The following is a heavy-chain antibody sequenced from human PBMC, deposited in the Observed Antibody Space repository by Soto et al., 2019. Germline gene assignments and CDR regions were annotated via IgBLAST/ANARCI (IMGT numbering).Heavy chain of an antibody. V-gene: IGHV3-30*04. Sequence: GGSLRLSCAASGFTFSSYAMHWVRRAPGKGLEWVAVISYDGSNKYYADSVKGRFTISRDNSKNTLYLQMNSLRAEDTAVYYCARDRDSVVVPAASSFDYWGQGTLVTVSS. CDR3: ARDRDSVVVPAASSFDY. CDR1: GFTFSSYA. J-gene: IGHJ4*02. D-gene: IGHD2-2*01. CDR2: ISYDGSNK.